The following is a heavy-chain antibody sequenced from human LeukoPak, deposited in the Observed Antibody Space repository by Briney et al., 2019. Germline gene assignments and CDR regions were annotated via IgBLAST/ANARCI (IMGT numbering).Heavy chain of an antibody. CDR3: ARSIIIVPNTSYYYYYMDV. CDR2: INAGNGNT. CDR1: GYTFTSYA. Sequence: ASVKVSCKASGYTFTSYAMHWVRQAPGQRLEWMGWINAGNGNTKYSQKFQGRVTITRDTSASTAYMELSSLRSEDTAVYYCARSIIIVPNTSYYYYYMDVWGQGTTVTVSS. J-gene: IGHJ6*02. D-gene: IGHD2/OR15-2a*01. V-gene: IGHV1-3*01.